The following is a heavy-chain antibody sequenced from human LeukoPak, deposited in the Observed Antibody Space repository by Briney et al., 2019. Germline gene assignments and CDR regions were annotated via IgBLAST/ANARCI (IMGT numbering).Heavy chain of an antibody. Sequence: ASVKVSCKASGFTLNNYYIHWVRQAPGQGLEWMGWISTYNGNTNYAQKFQGRVTLTTDTSTSTAYMDLRSLRSDDTAVYHCARVALGSWYFDLWGRGTLVTVSS. CDR2: ISTYNGNT. CDR1: GFTLNNYY. D-gene: IGHD2-15*01. CDR3: ARVALGSWYFDL. V-gene: IGHV1-18*04. J-gene: IGHJ2*01.